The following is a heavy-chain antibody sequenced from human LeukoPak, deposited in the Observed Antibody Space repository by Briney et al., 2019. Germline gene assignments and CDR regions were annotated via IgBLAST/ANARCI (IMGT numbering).Heavy chain of an antibody. D-gene: IGHD3-3*01. CDR2: IWYGGSNK. CDR1: GFTFSSYG. V-gene: IGHV3-30*02. CDR3: AKDRSQYYDFWSGYRRSQGFDY. Sequence: GGSLRLSSAASGFTFSSYGMHWVRQAPGKGLEWVAVIWYGGSNKYYADSVKGRFTISRDNSKNTLYLQMNSLRAEDTAVYYCAKDRSQYYDFWSGYRRSQGFDYWGQGTLVTVSS. J-gene: IGHJ4*02.